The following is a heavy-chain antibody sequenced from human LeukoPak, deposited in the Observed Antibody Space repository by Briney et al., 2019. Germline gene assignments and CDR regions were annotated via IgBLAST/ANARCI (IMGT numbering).Heavy chain of an antibody. CDR3: ARADGSVAGPPSGH. J-gene: IGHJ4*02. Sequence: GGSLRLYCAASGFTFSSYAMHWVRQAPGKGLEWVAIISYDGSDKYYADSVKGRLTISRDNSKSTLYLQMISLRTEDTAVYYCARADGSVAGPPSGHWGQGTLVTVSS. V-gene: IGHV3-30-3*01. CDR1: GFTFSSYA. CDR2: ISYDGSDK. D-gene: IGHD6-19*01.